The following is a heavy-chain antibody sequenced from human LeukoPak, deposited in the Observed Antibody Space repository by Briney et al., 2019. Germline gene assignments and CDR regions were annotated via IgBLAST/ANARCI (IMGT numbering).Heavy chain of an antibody. D-gene: IGHD5-12*01. CDR1: GYSFINYW. Sequence: GESLKISCKGSGYSFINYWIGWVRQMPGKGLEWMGIIYPGDSDTKYSPSFQGQVTISADKSIRTAYLQWDSLKASDTAMYYCARLGGYSGYDGEAFDIWGQGTMVTVSS. CDR3: ARLGGYSGYDGEAFDI. J-gene: IGHJ3*02. V-gene: IGHV5-51*01. CDR2: IYPGDSDT.